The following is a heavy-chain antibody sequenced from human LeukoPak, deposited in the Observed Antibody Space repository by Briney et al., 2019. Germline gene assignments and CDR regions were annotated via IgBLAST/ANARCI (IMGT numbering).Heavy chain of an antibody. Sequence: GGSLRLSCAASGFTFSSYWMSWVRQAPGKGLEWVANIKQDGSEKYYVDSVKGRFTISRDNAKNSLYLQMNSLRAEDTAVYYCAREDIVVVPAAHYYYYMDVWGKGTTVTVSS. D-gene: IGHD2-2*01. J-gene: IGHJ6*03. CDR1: GFTFSSYW. CDR2: IKQDGSEK. CDR3: AREDIVVVPAAHYYYYMDV. V-gene: IGHV3-7*01.